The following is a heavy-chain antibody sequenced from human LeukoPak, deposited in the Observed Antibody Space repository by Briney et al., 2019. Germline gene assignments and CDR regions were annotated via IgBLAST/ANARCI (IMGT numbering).Heavy chain of an antibody. D-gene: IGHD2-2*01. V-gene: IGHV3-30*03. CDR3: MPTYYYGMDV. CDR1: GFTFSSYG. CDR2: ISYDGSNK. J-gene: IGHJ6*02. Sequence: GRSLRLSCAASGFTFSSYGMHWVRQAPGKGLEWVAVISYDGSNKYYADSVKGRFTISRDNSKNTLYLQMNSLRAEDTAVYYSMPTYYYGMDVWGQGTTVTVSS.